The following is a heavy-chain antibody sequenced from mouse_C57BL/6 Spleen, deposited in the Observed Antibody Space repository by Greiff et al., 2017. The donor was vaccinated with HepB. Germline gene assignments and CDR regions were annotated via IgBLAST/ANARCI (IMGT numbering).Heavy chain of an antibody. V-gene: IGHV1-82*01. Sequence: VQLQQSGPELVKPGASVKISCKASGYAFSSSWMNWVKQRPGKGLEWIGRIYPGDGDTNYNGKFKGKATLTADKSSSTAYMQLSSLTSEDSAVYCLARLGGLAYWGQGTLVTVSA. CDR3: ARLGGLAY. CDR2: IYPGDGDT. J-gene: IGHJ3*01. CDR1: GYAFSSSW.